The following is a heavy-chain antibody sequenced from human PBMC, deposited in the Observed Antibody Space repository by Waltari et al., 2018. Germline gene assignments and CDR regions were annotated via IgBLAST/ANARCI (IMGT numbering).Heavy chain of an antibody. J-gene: IGHJ4*02. CDR1: GYTFTSYY. CDR3: ARDLVNVDDFDY. V-gene: IGHV1-46*01. D-gene: IGHD3-22*01. CDR2: INPSGGST. Sequence: QVQLVQSGAEVKKPGASVKVSCKASGYTFTSYYMHWVRQAPGQGLEWMGIINPSGGSTSYAQKCQGRVTMTRDTSTSTVYMELSSLRSEDTAVYYCARDLVNVDDFDYWGQGTLVTVSS.